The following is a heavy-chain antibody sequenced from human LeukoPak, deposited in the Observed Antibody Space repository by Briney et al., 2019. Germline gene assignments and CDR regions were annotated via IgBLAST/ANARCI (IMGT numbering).Heavy chain of an antibody. J-gene: IGHJ4*02. Sequence: PGGSLRLSCAASGFTFSSYAMSWVRRAPGKGLEWVSAISGSGGSTYYADSVKGRFTISRDNSKNTLYLQMNSLRAEDTAVYYCAKDARLDSSGYYYHYFDYWGQGTLVTVSS. CDR2: ISGSGGST. CDR3: AKDARLDSSGYYYHYFDY. CDR1: GFTFSSYA. D-gene: IGHD3-22*01. V-gene: IGHV3-23*01.